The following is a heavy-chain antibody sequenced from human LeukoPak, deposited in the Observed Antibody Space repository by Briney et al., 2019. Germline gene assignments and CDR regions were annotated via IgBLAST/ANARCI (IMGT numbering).Heavy chain of an antibody. D-gene: IGHD1-14*01. V-gene: IGHV4-59*08. CDR3: ARQRDNALSYFDY. Sequence: SETLSLTCNVSGGSISSYYWSWIRQPPGKGLEWIGYIYYSGNTNYNPSLKSRVTISADTSKNQFSLKLSSVTAADTGMYYCARQRDNALSYFDYWGEGTLVTVSS. CDR1: GGSISSYY. CDR2: IYYSGNT. J-gene: IGHJ4*02.